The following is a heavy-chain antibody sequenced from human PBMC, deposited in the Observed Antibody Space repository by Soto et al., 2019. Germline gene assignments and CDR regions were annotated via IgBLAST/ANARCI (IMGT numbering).Heavy chain of an antibody. V-gene: IGHV3-21*01. CDR1: GFTFRSFT. CDR3: TRDASRDSSARGWFDP. Sequence: GGSLRISCAASGFTFRSFTMNWVRQAPGKGLEWVSTISSNSAYIYYTDALRGRFTISRDNAKNSLHLQMNSLRAEDTAVYYCTRDASRDSSARGWFDPWGPGTLVTVSS. CDR2: ISSNSAYI. J-gene: IGHJ5*02. D-gene: IGHD6-13*01.